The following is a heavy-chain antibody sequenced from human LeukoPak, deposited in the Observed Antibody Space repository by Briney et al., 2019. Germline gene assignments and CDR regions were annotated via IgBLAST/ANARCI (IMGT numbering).Heavy chain of an antibody. CDR1: VGSISGYY. V-gene: IGHV4-59*01. CDR3: ARVGYRSGWYGGGFDY. CDR2: IFYSGGT. J-gene: IGHJ4*02. Sequence: SETLSLTSTVPVGSISGYYWCWIPQPPGKGLEWMGYIFYSGGTTYNPYLTCRVTISVEKSKTRFSLILSSVTAADTAVYYGARVGYRSGWYGGGFDYWGQGTLVTVSS. D-gene: IGHD6-19*01.